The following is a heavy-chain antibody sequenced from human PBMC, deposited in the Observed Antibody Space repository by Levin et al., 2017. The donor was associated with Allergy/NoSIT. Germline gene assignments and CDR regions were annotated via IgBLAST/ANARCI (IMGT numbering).Heavy chain of an antibody. V-gene: IGHV1-2*06. D-gene: IGHD3-22*01. CDR2: MNPNTGGT. J-gene: IGHJ4*02. Sequence: ASVKVSCKASGYSFTNYYMHWVRQAPGQGREWMGRMNPNTGGTKYAQRFQGRVSMTRDTSISTAYMEPSGLRCDDKAIYYCARVLEHLDSSSNAPRLAFRFDSWGQGTLVTVSS. CDR1: GYSFTNYY. CDR3: ARVLEHLDSSSNAPRLAFRFDS.